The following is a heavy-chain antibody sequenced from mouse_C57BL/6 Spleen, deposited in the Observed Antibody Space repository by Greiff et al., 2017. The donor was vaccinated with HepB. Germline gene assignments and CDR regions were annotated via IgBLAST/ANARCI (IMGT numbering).Heavy chain of an antibody. CDR2: ISGGGGNT. CDR3: ARSAYYDYDADY. J-gene: IGHJ2*01. D-gene: IGHD2-4*01. CDR1: GFTFSSYT. Sequence: EVKLMESGGGLVKPGGSLKLSCAASGFTFSSYTMSWVRQTPEKRLEWVATISGGGGNTYYPDSVKGRFTISRDNAKNTLYLQMSSLRSEDTALYYCARSAYYDYDADYWGQGTTLTVSS. V-gene: IGHV5-9*01.